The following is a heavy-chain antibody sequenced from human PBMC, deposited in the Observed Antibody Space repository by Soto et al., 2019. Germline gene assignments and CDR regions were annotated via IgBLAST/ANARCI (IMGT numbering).Heavy chain of an antibody. CDR1: GGSISSGGYY. Sequence: QVQLQESGPGLVKPSQTLSLTCTVSGGSISSGGYYWSWIRQHPGKGLEWIGYIYYSGSTYYNPSLKRRVTITVDTSKNQFSLKLSSVTAADTAVYYCARAPISHYYGSGSYYLWGQGTLVTVSS. D-gene: IGHD3-10*01. V-gene: IGHV4-31*03. CDR3: ARAPISHYYGSGSYYL. CDR2: IYYSGST. J-gene: IGHJ4*02.